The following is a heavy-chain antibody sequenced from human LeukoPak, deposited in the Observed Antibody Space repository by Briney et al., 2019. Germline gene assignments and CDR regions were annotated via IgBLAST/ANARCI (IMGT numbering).Heavy chain of an antibody. CDR1: GFTFSSYT. CDR2: ISSSSYI. CDR3: AKGPSGYSSGDNWFDP. D-gene: IGHD6-19*01. J-gene: IGHJ5*02. Sequence: GGSLRLSCAASGFTFSSYTMNWVRQAPGKGLEWVSSISSSSYIYYADSMKGRFTISRDNAKNSLYLQMNSLRAEDTAVFYCAKGPSGYSSGDNWFDPWGQGTLVTVSS. V-gene: IGHV3-21*01.